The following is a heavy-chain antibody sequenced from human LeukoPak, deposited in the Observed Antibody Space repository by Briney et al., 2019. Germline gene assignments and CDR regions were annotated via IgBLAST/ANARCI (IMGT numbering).Heavy chain of an antibody. Sequence: GGSLRLSCAASGFTFSSYGMHWVRQAPGKGLEWVAVIWYDGSNKNYADSVKGRFTISRDNSENTLYLQMNSLGAEDTAVYYCARVKNDYDSSGFYTLDFWGHGTLVTVSS. CDR2: IWYDGSNK. V-gene: IGHV3-33*01. CDR3: ARVKNDYDSSGFYTLDF. CDR1: GFTFSSYG. J-gene: IGHJ4*01. D-gene: IGHD3-22*01.